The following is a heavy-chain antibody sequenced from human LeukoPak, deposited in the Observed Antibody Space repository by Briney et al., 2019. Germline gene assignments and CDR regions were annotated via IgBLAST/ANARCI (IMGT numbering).Heavy chain of an antibody. CDR2: IIPIFDTP. CDR1: GGTFSSSG. V-gene: IGHV1-69*06. J-gene: IGHJ6*04. CDR3: TRGAFNYNDGYYHGMDV. Sequence: SVKGSCKASGGTFSSSGINWVRQAPGQGLEWVGGIIPIFDTPNYAHKLQGRVTITADKSTSTAYMELSSLRSEDTAVYYCTRGAFNYNDGYYHGMDVWGKGTTVTVSS. D-gene: IGHD1-1*01.